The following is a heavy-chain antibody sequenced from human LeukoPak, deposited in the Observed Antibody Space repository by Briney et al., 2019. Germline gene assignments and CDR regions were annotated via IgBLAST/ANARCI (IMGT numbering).Heavy chain of an antibody. J-gene: IGHJ5*02. Sequence: NPSETLSLTCTVSGGSISSYYWSWIRQPPGKGLEWIGYIYYSGSTNYNPSLKSRVTISVDTSKNQFSLKLTSVTAADTAVYFCARGGYYGSGNDFRFDPWGQGTLVTVPS. CDR3: ARGGYYGSGNDFRFDP. CDR1: GGSISSYY. CDR2: IYYSGST. D-gene: IGHD3-10*01. V-gene: IGHV4-59*01.